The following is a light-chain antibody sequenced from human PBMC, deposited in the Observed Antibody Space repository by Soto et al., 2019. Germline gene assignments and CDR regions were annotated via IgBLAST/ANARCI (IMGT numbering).Light chain of an antibody. CDR1: QSISSW. CDR3: QQYNTYSQS. V-gene: IGKV1-5*01. Sequence: DIQMTQSPSTLSASVGDRVTITCRASQSISSWLAWYQQKPGKAPKVLIYDASSLQSGVPSRFSGSGSGTEFTLTISSLQPDDFATYYCQQYNTYSQSFGQGTKVEIK. J-gene: IGKJ1*01. CDR2: DAS.